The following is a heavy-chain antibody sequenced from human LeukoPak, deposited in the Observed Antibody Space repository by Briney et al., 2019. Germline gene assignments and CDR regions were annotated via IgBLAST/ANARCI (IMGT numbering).Heavy chain of an antibody. CDR3: AREGTTMVVALDY. CDR1: GFPFSSYT. CDR2: ISSDGSSK. J-gene: IGHJ4*02. V-gene: IGHV3-30-3*01. Sequence: TGGSLRLSCAASGFPFSSYTMHWVRQAPGKGLEWVAVISSDGSSKYYADSVKGRFTISRDNSKNTLYLQMKSLRAEDTAVYYCAREGTTMVVALDYWGQGTLVTVSS. D-gene: IGHD3-22*01.